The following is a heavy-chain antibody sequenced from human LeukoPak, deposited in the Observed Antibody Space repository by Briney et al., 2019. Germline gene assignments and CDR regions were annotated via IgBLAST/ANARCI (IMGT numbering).Heavy chain of an antibody. J-gene: IGHJ4*02. Sequence: ASVKVSCKASGYTFTSYGISWVRQAPGQGLEWMGWISAYNGNTNYAQKLQGRVTMTEDTSTDTAYMELSSLRSEDTAVYYCATTTLGYCSSTSCYGGYDYWGQGTLVTVSS. D-gene: IGHD2-2*01. CDR1: GYTFTSYG. V-gene: IGHV1-18*01. CDR2: ISAYNGNT. CDR3: ATTTLGYCSSTSCYGGYDY.